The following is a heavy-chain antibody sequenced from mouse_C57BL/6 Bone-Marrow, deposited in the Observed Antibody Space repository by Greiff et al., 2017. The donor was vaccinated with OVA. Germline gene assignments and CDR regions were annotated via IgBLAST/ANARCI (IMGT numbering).Heavy chain of an antibody. CDR3: ARYPSTVVAPHFDY. Sequence: VQLKESGPELVKPGASVKISCKASGYSFTDYNMNWVKQSNGKSLEWIGVINPNYGTTSYNQKFKGKATLTVDQSSSTAYMQLNSLTSEDSAVYYCARYPSTVVAPHFDYWGQGTTLTVSS. J-gene: IGHJ2*01. CDR2: INPNYGTT. V-gene: IGHV1-39*01. CDR1: GYSFTDYN. D-gene: IGHD1-1*01.